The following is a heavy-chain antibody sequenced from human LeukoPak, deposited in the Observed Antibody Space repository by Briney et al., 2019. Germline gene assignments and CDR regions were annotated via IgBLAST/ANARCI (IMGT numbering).Heavy chain of an antibody. J-gene: IGHJ6*02. CDR3: AKGGDGDCSGGTCYGYYYYGMDV. CDR1: GFTFSSYG. V-gene: IGHV3-30*02. CDR2: IRYDGSNK. Sequence: GGSLRLSCAASGFTFSSYGMHWVRQAPGKGLEWVAFIRYDGSNKYYADSVKGRFTISRDNSKNTLYLQMNSLRAEDTAVYYRAKGGDGDCSGGTCYGYYYYGMDVWGQGTTVTVAS. D-gene: IGHD2-15*01.